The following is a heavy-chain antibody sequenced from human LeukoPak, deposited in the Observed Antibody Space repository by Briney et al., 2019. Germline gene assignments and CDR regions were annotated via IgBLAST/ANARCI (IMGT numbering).Heavy chain of an antibody. CDR3: AKVPAAIYYYYYGMDV. D-gene: IGHD2-2*01. Sequence: GGSLRLSCAASGFTFSSYAMSWVRQAPGKGLEWVSAISGSGGSTYYADSVKGRFTISRDNSKNTLYLPMNSLRAEDTAVYYCAKVPAAIYYYYYGMDVWGQGTTVTVSS. CDR1: GFTFSSYA. CDR2: ISGSGGST. J-gene: IGHJ6*02. V-gene: IGHV3-23*01.